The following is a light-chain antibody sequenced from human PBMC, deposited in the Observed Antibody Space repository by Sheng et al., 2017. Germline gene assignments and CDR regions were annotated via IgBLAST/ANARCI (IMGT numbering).Light chain of an antibody. V-gene: IGKV3-11*01. J-gene: IGKJ4*01. CDR3: QQRSNWPPALT. Sequence: EIVMTQSPATLSVSPGERAALSCRASQSVSSNLAWYQHKPGQAPRLLIYDASNRATGIPARFSGSGSGTDFTLTISSLEPEDFAVYYCQQRSNWPPALTFGGGTKVEIK. CDR1: QSVSSN. CDR2: DAS.